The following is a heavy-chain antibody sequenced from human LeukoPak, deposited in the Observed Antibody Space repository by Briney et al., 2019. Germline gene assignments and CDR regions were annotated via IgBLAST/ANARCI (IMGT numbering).Heavy chain of an antibody. V-gene: IGHV1-18*01. Sequence: ASVNVSCKASGYTFTRYGIGCVRQAPGEGLEWIVWICAYNGNTNCAQKPQGRVTIPPDSSTSTASLELGMLTPDARAVYHCRRYQKTYFGGNFDYWGQGTLVTVSS. CDR3: RRYQKTYFGGNFDY. CDR1: GYTFTRYG. CDR2: ICAYNGNT. J-gene: IGHJ4*02. D-gene: IGHD4-23*01.